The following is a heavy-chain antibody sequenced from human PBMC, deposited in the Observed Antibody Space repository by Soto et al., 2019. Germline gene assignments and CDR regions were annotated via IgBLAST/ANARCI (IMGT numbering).Heavy chain of an antibody. CDR3: AREGLVLVPTTVNSDYYYYAMDV. J-gene: IGHJ6*02. V-gene: IGHV1-69*12. CDR2: IIPRSATS. CDR1: GDTFSTYT. Sequence: QVQLVQSGAEVKKPGSSVKVSCKASGDTFSTYTITWMRQAPGQGLEWKGGIIPRSATSNYAQKFQGRVTTTADESMNTAYMELSSRRSEDTAVYYFAREGLVLVPTTVNSDYYYYAMDVWGQGTTVTVS. D-gene: IGHD2-2*01.